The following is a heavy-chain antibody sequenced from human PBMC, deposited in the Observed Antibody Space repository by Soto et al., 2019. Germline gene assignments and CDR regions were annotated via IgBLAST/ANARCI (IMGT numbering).Heavy chain of an antibody. CDR1: GYTFTSYY. CDR3: AGRPSGYEINDAFDI. Sequence: ASVKVSCKASGYTFTSYYINWVRQATGQGLEWMGWMNPNSGNTGYAQKFQGRVTMTRNTSISTAYMELSSLRSEDTAVYYCAGRPSGYEINDAFDIWGQGTMVTVSS. J-gene: IGHJ3*02. CDR2: MNPNSGNT. V-gene: IGHV1-8*01. D-gene: IGHD5-12*01.